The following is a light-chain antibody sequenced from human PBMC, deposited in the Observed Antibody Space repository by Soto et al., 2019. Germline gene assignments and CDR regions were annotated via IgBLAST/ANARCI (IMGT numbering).Light chain of an antibody. CDR3: QQLNSYPPWT. Sequence: DIQLTQSPSFLSASVGDRVTITCRASQGISSYLAWYKQKPGNAPKLLIYAASTLQSGVPARFSGSGSGTEFTLTISSQQHEDFATHYCQQLNSYPPWTFGQGTKVEIK. V-gene: IGKV1-9*01. CDR2: AAS. J-gene: IGKJ1*01. CDR1: QGISSY.